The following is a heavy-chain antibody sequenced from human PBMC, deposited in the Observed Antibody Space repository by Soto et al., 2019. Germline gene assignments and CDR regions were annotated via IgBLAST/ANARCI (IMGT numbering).Heavy chain of an antibody. V-gene: IGHV4-39*01. D-gene: IGHD3-16*01. CDR1: GGSISSTSDF. Sequence: PSETLSLTCTVSGGSISSTSDFWAWVRQPPGRGLQWIGSVHYSGTTYYDPSLQSRVIISGDTSKNQFSLKPRSVTATDAAVYFCTRLIQCFRTACYFDTWSQGTLVPVSS. CDR2: VHYSGTT. CDR3: TRLIQCFRTACYFDT. J-gene: IGHJ4*02.